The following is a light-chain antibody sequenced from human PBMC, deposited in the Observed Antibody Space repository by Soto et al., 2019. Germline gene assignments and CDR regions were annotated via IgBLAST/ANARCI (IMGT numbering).Light chain of an antibody. CDR3: QQSSTTPLT. CDR1: QSISSF. V-gene: IGKV1-39*01. CDR2: AAS. J-gene: IGKJ1*01. Sequence: DIQMTQSPSSLSASVGDTVTITCRASQSISSFLNWYQQKPGKAPKLLIFAASSLHSGVPSSFSGTGSGTDFTLTISSLQPEDFASYYCQQSSTTPLTFGQGTKVEIK.